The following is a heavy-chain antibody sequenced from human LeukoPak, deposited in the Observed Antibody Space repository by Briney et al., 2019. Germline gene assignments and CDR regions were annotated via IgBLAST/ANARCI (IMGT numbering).Heavy chain of an antibody. Sequence: PGGSLRLSCAASGFTFRTYGMHWVRQAPGKGLEWVAFISYDGRNKYYADSVKGRFTISRDNSKNTLYLQMNTLRAEDSAVYYCAKRWSSYYYYMDVWGKGTTVTVSS. CDR1: GFTFRTYG. V-gene: IGHV3-33*03. D-gene: IGHD2-15*01. CDR3: AKRWSSYYYYMDV. CDR2: ISYDGRNK. J-gene: IGHJ6*03.